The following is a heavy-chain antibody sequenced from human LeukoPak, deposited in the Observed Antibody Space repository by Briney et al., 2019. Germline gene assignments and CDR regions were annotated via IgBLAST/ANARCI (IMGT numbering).Heavy chain of an antibody. J-gene: IGHJ4*02. CDR3: ATPYDSGGLNY. CDR2: ISSSSSTI. V-gene: IGHV3-48*01. CDR1: GFTFSSYS. D-gene: IGHD3-10*01. Sequence: GGSLRLSCAASGFTFSSYSMNWVRHAPGKGLEWVSYISSSSSTIYYADSVKGRFTISRDNSKNTLYLQMNSLRAEDTAVYYCATPYDSGGLNYWGQGTLVTVSS.